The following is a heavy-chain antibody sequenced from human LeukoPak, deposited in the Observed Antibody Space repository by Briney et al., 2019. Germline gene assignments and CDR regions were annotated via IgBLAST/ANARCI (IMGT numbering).Heavy chain of an antibody. D-gene: IGHD1-20*01. Sequence: GGSLRLSCAASGFTFSSYSMNWVRQAPGKGLEWVSSISSSSSYIYYADSVKGRFTISRDNAKNSLYLQMNSLRAEDTAVYYCARDSHPITGTTGYFDYWGQGTLVTVSS. CDR3: ARDSHPITGTTGYFDY. V-gene: IGHV3-21*01. J-gene: IGHJ4*02. CDR1: GFTFSSYS. CDR2: ISSSSSYI.